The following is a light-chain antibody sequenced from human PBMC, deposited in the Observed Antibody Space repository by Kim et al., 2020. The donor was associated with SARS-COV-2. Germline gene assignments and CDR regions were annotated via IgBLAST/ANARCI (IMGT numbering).Light chain of an antibody. Sequence: DIQMTQSPSSLSASVGDRVTITCRASQVIANSLAWYQQKPGKVPQVLIYAASTLQSGVPSRFSGSGSGTEFTLTIGSLQTEDVATYYCQKYNSAPWTFGPGTKVDIK. V-gene: IGKV1-27*01. J-gene: IGKJ1*01. CDR2: AAS. CDR3: QKYNSAPWT. CDR1: QVIANS.